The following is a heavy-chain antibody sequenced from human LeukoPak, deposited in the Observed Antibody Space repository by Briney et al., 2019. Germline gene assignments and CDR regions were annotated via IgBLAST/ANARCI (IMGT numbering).Heavy chain of an antibody. CDR1: GFTFSSYS. V-gene: IGHV3-21*01. CDR2: ISSSSSYI. J-gene: IGHJ6*02. D-gene: IGHD5-12*01. CDR3: ARVGYSGYDGKYYYYYGMDV. Sequence: GSLRLSCAASGFTFSSYSMNWVRQAPGKGLEWVSSISSSSSYIYYADSVKGRFTISRDNAKNSLYLQMNSLRAEDTAVYYCARVGYSGYDGKYYYYYGMDVWGQGTTVTVSS.